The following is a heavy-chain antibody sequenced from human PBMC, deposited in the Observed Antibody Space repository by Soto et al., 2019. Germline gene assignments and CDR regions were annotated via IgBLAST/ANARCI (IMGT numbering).Heavy chain of an antibody. D-gene: IGHD3-10*01. CDR1: GGFTSTNNW. J-gene: IGHJ4*02. CDR3: AKSPPSSYYGGSGTFDY. CDR2: AYHSGST. Sequence: QLQLQESGPGLVRPSGTLSLTCAVSGGFTSTNNWWSWVRQPPGKGLEWIGDAYHSGSTEYNPSLKSRVNISVDKSKNPIPLKPTSATAPDTAVYYRAKSPPSSYYGGSGTFDYWGQGTLVTVSP. V-gene: IGHV4-4*02.